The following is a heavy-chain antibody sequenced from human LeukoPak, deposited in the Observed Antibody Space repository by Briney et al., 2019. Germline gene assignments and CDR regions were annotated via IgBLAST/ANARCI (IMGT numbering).Heavy chain of an antibody. CDR1: GYSISSGYY. CDR3: ARDRGPYVPGAFDI. V-gene: IGHV4-38-2*02. Sequence: SETLSLTCAVSGYSISSGYYWGWIRQPPGKGLEWIGSIYHSGSTYNNPSLKSRVTISVDTSKNQFSLKLSSVTAADTAVYYCARDRGPYVPGAFDIRGQGTMVTVSS. D-gene: IGHD3-16*01. J-gene: IGHJ3*02. CDR2: IYHSGST.